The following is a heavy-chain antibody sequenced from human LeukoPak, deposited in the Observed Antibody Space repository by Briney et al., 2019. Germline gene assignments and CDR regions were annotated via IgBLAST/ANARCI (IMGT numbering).Heavy chain of an antibody. J-gene: IGHJ5*02. V-gene: IGHV4-61*08. CDR3: ARDHPGWFDP. CDR1: GGSISSGDYY. CDR2: IYYSGST. Sequence: SETLSLTCTVSGGSISSGDYYWSWIRQPPGKGLEWIGYIYYSGSTNYNPSLKSRVTISVDTSKNQFSLKLSSVTAADTAVYYCARDHPGWFDPWGQGTLVTVSS.